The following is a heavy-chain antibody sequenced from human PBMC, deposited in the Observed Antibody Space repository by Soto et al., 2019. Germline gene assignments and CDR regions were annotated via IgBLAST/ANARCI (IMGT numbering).Heavy chain of an antibody. V-gene: IGHV1-46*01. D-gene: IGHD2-21*02. CDR2: INPSGGST. J-gene: IGHJ4*02. Sequence: ASVKVSCKASGYTFTSYYMHLVRLAPGQGLEWMGIINPSGGSTSYAQKFQGRVTMTRDTSTSTVYIQLSSLRSEDTAAYYCARDNGDCLHSAFDYWGQGTLVTVSS. CDR3: ARDNGDCLHSAFDY. CDR1: GYTFTSYY.